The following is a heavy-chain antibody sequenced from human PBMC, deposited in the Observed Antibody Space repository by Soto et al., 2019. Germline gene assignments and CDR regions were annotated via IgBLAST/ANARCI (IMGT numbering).Heavy chain of an antibody. Sequence: SETLSLTCTVSGGSISSGDYYWSWIRQPPGKGLEWIGYIYYSGSTYYNPSLKSRVTISVDTSKNQFSLKLSSVTAADTAVYYCARALYFSFPRYYSDGLDVWGQGTPVPVSS. J-gene: IGHJ6*02. D-gene: IGHD3-10*01. CDR3: ARALYFSFPRYYSDGLDV. V-gene: IGHV4-30-4*01. CDR2: IYYSGST. CDR1: GGSISSGDYY.